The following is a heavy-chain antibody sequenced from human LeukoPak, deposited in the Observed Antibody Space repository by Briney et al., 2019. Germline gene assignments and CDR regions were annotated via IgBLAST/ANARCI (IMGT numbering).Heavy chain of an antibody. CDR3: ARGGLVVVPAATRGWFDP. CDR1: GYTFTSYD. CDR2: MNPNSGNT. J-gene: IGHJ5*02. V-gene: IGHV1-8*03. Sequence: GASVKVSCKASGYTFTSYDINWVRQATGQGLEWMGWMNPNSGNTGYAQKFQGRVTITRNTSISTAYMELSSLRSEDTAVYYCARGGLVVVPAATRGWFDPWGQGTLVTVSS. D-gene: IGHD2-2*01.